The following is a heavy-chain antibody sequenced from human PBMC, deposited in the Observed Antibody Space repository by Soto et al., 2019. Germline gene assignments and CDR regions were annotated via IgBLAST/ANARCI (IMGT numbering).Heavy chain of an antibody. V-gene: IGHV3-13*01. CDR2: IGTAGDT. CDR1: GFTFSSYD. Sequence: GGSLRLSCAASGFTFSSYDMHWVRQATGKGLEWVSAIGTAGDTYYPGSVKGRFTISRENAKNSLYLQMNSLRAGDTAVYYCARGLAGSAIAARPRDYYYYMDVWGKGTTVTVSS. D-gene: IGHD6-6*01. J-gene: IGHJ6*03. CDR3: ARGLAGSAIAARPRDYYYYMDV.